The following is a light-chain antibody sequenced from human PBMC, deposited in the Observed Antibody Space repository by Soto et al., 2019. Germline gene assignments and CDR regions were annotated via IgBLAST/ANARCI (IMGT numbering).Light chain of an antibody. J-gene: IGKJ2*01. Sequence: EIVLTQSPATLSLSPGERATLSCRASHSVSSDLAGYQQKPGQAPRLLIYDAYNRATGIPARFSGSGSGTDFTLTISSLEPEDFAVYYCQKRSQLPGTFGQGTKMEIK. CDR1: HSVSSD. V-gene: IGKV3-11*01. CDR3: QKRSQLPGT. CDR2: DAY.